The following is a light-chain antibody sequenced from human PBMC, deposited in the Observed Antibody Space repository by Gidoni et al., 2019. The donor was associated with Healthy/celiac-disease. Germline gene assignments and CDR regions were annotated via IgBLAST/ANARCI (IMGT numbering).Light chain of an antibody. CDR2: YYSDSDK. V-gene: IGLV5-37*01. CDR3: IIWPSTSVV. J-gene: IGLJ2*01. Sequence: QTVLTQPRSSSAAPGESARLTCTLPSDINVGSYNTYWYQQKPGSPPRYLLYYYSDSDKGQGSGVPCRFSVSNDASAHTAILLISWLQSVYASDFYCIIWPSTSVVFGGGTQLSVL. CDR1: SDINVGSYN.